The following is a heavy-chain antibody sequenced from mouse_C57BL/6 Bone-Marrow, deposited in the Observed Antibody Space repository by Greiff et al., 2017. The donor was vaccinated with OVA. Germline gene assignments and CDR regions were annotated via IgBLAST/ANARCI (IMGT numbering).Heavy chain of an antibody. V-gene: IGHV1-82*01. Sequence: VKLVESGPELVKPGASVKISCKASGYAFSSSWMNWVKQRPGKGLEWIGRIYPGDGDTNYNGKFKGKATLTADKSPSTAYMQLSSLTSEDSAVYFCAKLTGTGWFAYWGQGTLVTVSA. CDR2: IYPGDGDT. D-gene: IGHD4-1*01. CDR3: AKLTGTGWFAY. CDR1: GYAFSSSW. J-gene: IGHJ3*01.